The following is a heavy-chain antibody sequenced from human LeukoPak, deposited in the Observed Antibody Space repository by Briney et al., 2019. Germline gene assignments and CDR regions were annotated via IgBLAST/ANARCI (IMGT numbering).Heavy chain of an antibody. J-gene: IGHJ6*02. CDR3: ARDQAYYYYGMDV. CDR2: ISSSGSTI. Sequence: GGSLRLSCAASGFTFSDYYMSWIRQAPGKGLEWASYISSSGSTIYYADSVKGRFTISRDNAKNSLYLQMNSLRAEDTAVCYCARDQAYYYYGMDVWGQGTTVTVSS. CDR1: GFTFSDYY. V-gene: IGHV3-11*01.